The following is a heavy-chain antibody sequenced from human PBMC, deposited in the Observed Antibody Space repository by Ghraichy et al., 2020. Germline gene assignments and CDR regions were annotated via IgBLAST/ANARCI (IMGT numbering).Heavy chain of an antibody. J-gene: IGHJ4*02. D-gene: IGHD3-22*01. CDR1: GGSLSGYY. CDR3: ARGRKLFDYYDRPRGYFDY. CDR2: ITYSGST. Sequence: SETLSLTCAAFGGSLSGYYWNWIRQPPGKGLEWIGEITYSGSTNYNSSLKSRVTIPIDKSKNQISLRLSSVTAADTAVYYCARGRKLFDYYDRPRGYFDYWGPGTLMTVTS. V-gene: IGHV4-34*01.